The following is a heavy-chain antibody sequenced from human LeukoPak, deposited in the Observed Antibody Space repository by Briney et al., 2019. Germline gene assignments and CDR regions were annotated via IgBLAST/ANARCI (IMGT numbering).Heavy chain of an antibody. J-gene: IGHJ3*02. CDR2: IYYSGST. Sequence: SETLSLTCTVSGGAISSHYWNWIRQPPGKGLEWIGYIYYSGSTNYNPSLKSRVTISVDTSKNQFSLKLSSVTAADTAVYYCARETTVVTPGRSDVFDIWGQGTMVTVSS. D-gene: IGHD4-23*01. V-gene: IGHV4-59*11. CDR1: GGAISSHY. CDR3: ARETTVVTPGRSDVFDI.